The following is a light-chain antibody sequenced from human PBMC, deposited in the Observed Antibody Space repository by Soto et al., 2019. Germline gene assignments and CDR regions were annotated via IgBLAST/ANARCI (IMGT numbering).Light chain of an antibody. CDR2: AAS. V-gene: IGKV1-39*01. Sequence: DIQMTQSPSSLSASVGDRVSITCRASQSITSYLNWYQQKPGKAPKLLIHAASSLQSGVPSRFSGRGSGTDFTLTISSLQPEDFATYYCQQSYNTPLTFGGGTKVEIK. CDR1: QSITSY. CDR3: QQSYNTPLT. J-gene: IGKJ4*01.